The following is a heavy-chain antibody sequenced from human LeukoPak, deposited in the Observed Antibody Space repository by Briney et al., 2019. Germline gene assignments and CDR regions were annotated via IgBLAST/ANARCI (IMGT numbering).Heavy chain of an antibody. J-gene: IGHJ4*02. CDR1: GFTFSSYA. CDR2: ISSNGGST. V-gene: IGHV3-64*01. CDR3: AREGELGAYYFDY. Sequence: PGGSLRLSCAASGFTFSSYAMHWVRQAPGKGLEYVSAISSNGGSTYYANSVKGRFTISRDNSKNTLYLQMGSLRAEDTAVYYCAREGELGAYYFDYWGQGTLVTVSS. D-gene: IGHD1-26*01.